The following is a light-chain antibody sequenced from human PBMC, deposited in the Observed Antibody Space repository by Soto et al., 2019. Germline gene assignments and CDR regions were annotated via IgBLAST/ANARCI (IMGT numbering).Light chain of an antibody. Sequence: EIVLTQSPATLSLSPGERATLSCRASQSVSSYLAWYQQKPGQAPRLLIYDASNRATGIPARFSGSGSGTDFTLTISSLEPEDFAVYYCQQRSNWPVFGQGTKVDI. J-gene: IGKJ1*01. V-gene: IGKV3-11*01. CDR2: DAS. CDR3: QQRSNWPV. CDR1: QSVSSY.